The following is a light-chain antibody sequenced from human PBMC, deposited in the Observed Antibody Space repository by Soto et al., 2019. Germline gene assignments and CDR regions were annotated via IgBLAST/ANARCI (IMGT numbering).Light chain of an antibody. J-gene: IGKJ5*01. CDR2: AAS. CDR3: QRYHRLPIT. V-gene: IGKV1-16*02. CDR1: QGISNF. Sequence: DIQMTQSPSSLSASVGDRVTITCRASQGISNFLAWFQQKPGKAPKSLIYAASTVQSGVPSKFSGSGSGTHFSLTISGLQSEDFAAYYCQRYHRLPITFGQGNRLEIK.